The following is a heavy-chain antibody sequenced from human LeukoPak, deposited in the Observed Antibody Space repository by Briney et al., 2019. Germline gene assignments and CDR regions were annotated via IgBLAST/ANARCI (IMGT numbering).Heavy chain of an antibody. Sequence: ASVKVSCKASGYTFTSYGISWVRQAPGQGLEWMGWISAYNGNTNYAQKLQGRVTMTTDTSTSTAYMELRSLRSDDTAVYYCARDESQMYYDFWSGYYFWGQGTLVTVSS. CDR2: ISAYNGNT. CDR1: GYTFTSYG. J-gene: IGHJ4*02. V-gene: IGHV1-18*01. CDR3: ARDESQMYYDFWSGYYF. D-gene: IGHD3-3*01.